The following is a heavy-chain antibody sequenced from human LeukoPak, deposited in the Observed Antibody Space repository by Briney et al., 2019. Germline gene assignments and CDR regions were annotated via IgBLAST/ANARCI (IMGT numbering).Heavy chain of an antibody. Sequence: PGGSLRLSCAASGFTFSSYAMSWVRQAPGKGLEWVSAISGSGGSTYYADSVKGRFTISRDNSKNTLYLQMNSLRAEDTAVYYCAKKTPRSVVVITGGYFDYWGQGTLVTVSS. CDR2: ISGSGGST. V-gene: IGHV3-23*01. J-gene: IGHJ4*02. D-gene: IGHD3-22*01. CDR1: GFTFSSYA. CDR3: AKKTPRSVVVITGGYFDY.